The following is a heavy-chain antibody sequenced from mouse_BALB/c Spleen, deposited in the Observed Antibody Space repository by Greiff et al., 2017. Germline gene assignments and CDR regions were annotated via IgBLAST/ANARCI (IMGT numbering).Heavy chain of an antibody. Sequence: VKLMESGPGLVAPSQSLSITCTVSGFSLTSYGVHWVRQPPGKGLEWLGVIWAGGSTNYNSALMSRLSISKDNSKSQVFLKMNSLQTDDTAMYCCAREYDYDAWIAYWGQGTLVTVSA. CDR2: IWAGGST. V-gene: IGHV2-9*02. D-gene: IGHD2-4*01. J-gene: IGHJ3*01. CDR1: GFSLTSYG. CDR3: AREYDYDAWIAY.